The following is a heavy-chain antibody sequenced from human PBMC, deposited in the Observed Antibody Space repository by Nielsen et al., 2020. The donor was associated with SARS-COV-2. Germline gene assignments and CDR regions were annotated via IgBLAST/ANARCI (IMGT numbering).Heavy chain of an antibody. J-gene: IGHJ2*01. Sequence: GESLKISCAASGFTVSSNYMSWVRQAPGKGLEWVSVIYSGGSTYYADSVKGRFTISTDNSKNTLYLQMNCLRAEDTAVYYCESRTGDRNRVYWYFDLWGRGTLVTVSS. CDR3: ESRTGDRNRVYWYFDL. D-gene: IGHD7-27*01. CDR1: GFTVSSNY. CDR2: IYSGGST. V-gene: IGHV3-66*01.